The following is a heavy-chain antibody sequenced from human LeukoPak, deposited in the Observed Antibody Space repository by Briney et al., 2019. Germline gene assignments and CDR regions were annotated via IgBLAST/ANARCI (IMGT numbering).Heavy chain of an antibody. CDR2: IYYSGST. CDR3: ARDSKRAYCGGDCYRGLDY. V-gene: IGHV4-59*01. CDR1: GGSISSYY. J-gene: IGHJ4*02. Sequence: SETLSLTCTVSGGSISSYYWSWIRQPPGKGLEWIGYIYYSGSTNYNPSLKSRVTISVDTSKNQFSLKLSSVTAADTAVYYCARDSKRAYCGGDCYRGLDYWGQGTLVTVSS. D-gene: IGHD2-21*02.